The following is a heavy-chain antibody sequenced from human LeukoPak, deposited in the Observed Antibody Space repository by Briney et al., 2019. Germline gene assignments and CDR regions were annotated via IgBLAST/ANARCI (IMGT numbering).Heavy chain of an antibody. V-gene: IGHV3-7*01. CDR3: SRSRPKFKDFDY. CDR2: IKQDGSEK. J-gene: IGHJ4*02. Sequence: GGSLRLSCAASGFTFSSCWMSWVRQAPGKGLEWVANIKQDGSEKYYVDSVKGRFTISRDNAKNSLYLQMNSLRAEDTAVYYCSRSRPKFKDFDYWGQGTLVTVSS. CDR1: GFTFSSCW.